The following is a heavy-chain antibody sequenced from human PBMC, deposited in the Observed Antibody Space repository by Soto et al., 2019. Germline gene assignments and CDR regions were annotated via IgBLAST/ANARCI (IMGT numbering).Heavy chain of an antibody. CDR1: GFTFSNAW. Sequence: GGSLRLSCAASGFTFSNAWMSWVRQAPGKGLEWVGRIKSKTDGGTTDYAAPVKGRFTISRDDSKNTLYPQMNSLKTEDTAVYYCTTGLVTALYYYYYGMDVWGQGTTVTVSS. V-gene: IGHV3-15*01. J-gene: IGHJ6*02. CDR2: IKSKTDGGTT. D-gene: IGHD2-21*02. CDR3: TTGLVTALYYYYYGMDV.